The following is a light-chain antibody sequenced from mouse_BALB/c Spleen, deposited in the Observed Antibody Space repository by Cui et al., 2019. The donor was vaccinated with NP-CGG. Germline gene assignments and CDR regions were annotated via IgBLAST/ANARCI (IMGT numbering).Light chain of an antibody. CDR2: GIN. J-gene: IGLJ1*01. Sequence: AVVTQESALTTLPCEAVTLACRSSTGAITTSNYANWVQEQPDHLVTVLIGGINKRAPGVPARFSGSLIGDKAARTITGTQTEDEAIYFCALWYSNHWVFGGGTKLTVL. V-gene: IGLV1*01. CDR1: TGAITTSNY. CDR3: ALWYSNHWV.